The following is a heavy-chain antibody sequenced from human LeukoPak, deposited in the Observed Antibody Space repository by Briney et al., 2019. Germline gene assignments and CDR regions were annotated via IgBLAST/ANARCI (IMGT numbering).Heavy chain of an antibody. CDR3: ARGIDSTYHRVFDY. CDR2: IYTSGST. CDR1: GASINIYY. V-gene: IGHV4-4*07. J-gene: IGHJ4*02. Sequence: SSETLSLTCTVSGASINIYYWSWVRQPAGKGLEWIGRIYTSGSTNYNPSLKSRVTMSIDTSKNQYSLNLNSVTAADTAVYYCARGIDSTYHRVFDYWGQGTLVTVSS. D-gene: IGHD1-1*01.